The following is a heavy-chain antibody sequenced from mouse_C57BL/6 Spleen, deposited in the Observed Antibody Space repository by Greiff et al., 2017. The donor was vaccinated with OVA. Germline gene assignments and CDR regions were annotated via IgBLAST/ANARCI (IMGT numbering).Heavy chain of an antibody. D-gene: IGHD2-12*01. J-gene: IGHJ2*01. Sequence: EVHLVESGGDLVKPGGSLKLSCAASGFTFSSYGMSWVRQTPDKRLEWVATISSGGSYTYYPDSVKGRFTISRDNAKNTLYLQMSSLKSEDTAMYYCARVPTIDYFDYWGQGTTLTVSS. CDR3: ARVPTIDYFDY. V-gene: IGHV5-6*01. CDR1: GFTFSSYG. CDR2: ISSGGSYT.